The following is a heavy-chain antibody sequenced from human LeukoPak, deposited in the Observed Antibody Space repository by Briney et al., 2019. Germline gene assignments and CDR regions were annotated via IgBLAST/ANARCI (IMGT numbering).Heavy chain of an antibody. V-gene: IGHV5-51*01. D-gene: IGHD3-9*01. J-gene: IGHJ4*02. CDR1: GYSFTNYW. Sequence: LGESLKISCKGSGYSFTNYWIGWVRQMPGKGLECMGYIYPTDSDTRYSPSFQGQVTISVDKSISTAYLQWSSLKASDTAIYYCARYEFRYYFDYWGQGTLVTVSS. CDR2: IYPTDSDT. CDR3: ARYEFRYYFDY.